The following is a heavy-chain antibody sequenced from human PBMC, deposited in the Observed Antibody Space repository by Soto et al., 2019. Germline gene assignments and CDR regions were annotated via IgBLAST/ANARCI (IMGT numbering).Heavy chain of an antibody. CDR3: SRDLSTRAVDSYFDY. CDR1: GLSVYNFA. J-gene: IGHJ4*01. CDR2: ISYDGGSK. V-gene: IGHV3-30*03. Sequence: SMGLSCAASGLSVYNFARHRARQPPGTGLEWVAVISYDGGSKYYAESVNGRFTIARDNSKNTLYLQMNGLRVEDTALYYCSRDLSTRAVDSYFDYWNQGALVAVSS. D-gene: IGHD1-1*01.